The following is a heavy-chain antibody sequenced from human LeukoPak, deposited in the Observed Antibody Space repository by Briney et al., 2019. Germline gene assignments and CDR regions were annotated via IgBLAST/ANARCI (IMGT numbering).Heavy chain of an antibody. Sequence: SETLSLTCTVSGGSVSTSNYYWAWIRQPPGKGLEWIGSASYGGNTYYSPSLKSRVTISVDPSMTHFSLKLSSVTAADTAVYYCASERWSRRSYFDYWGQGALVTVSS. CDR1: GGSVSTSNYY. J-gene: IGHJ4*02. V-gene: IGHV4-39*07. CDR3: ASERWSRRSYFDY. D-gene: IGHD5-24*01. CDR2: ASYGGNT.